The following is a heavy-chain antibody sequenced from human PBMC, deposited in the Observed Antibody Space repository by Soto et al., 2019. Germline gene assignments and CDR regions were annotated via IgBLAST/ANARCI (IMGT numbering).Heavy chain of an antibody. J-gene: IGHJ4*02. CDR1: GYSFTNYG. CDR3: AREIYSGYDWAPGY. Sequence: ASVKVSCKASGYSFTNYGITWVRQAPGQGFEWMGWISAYNGDTNYAQKLQGRVTMTTDTSTSTAYLELRSLRSDDTAVYYCAREIYSGYDWAPGYWGQGTLVTVSS. CDR2: ISAYNGDT. V-gene: IGHV1-18*01. D-gene: IGHD5-12*01.